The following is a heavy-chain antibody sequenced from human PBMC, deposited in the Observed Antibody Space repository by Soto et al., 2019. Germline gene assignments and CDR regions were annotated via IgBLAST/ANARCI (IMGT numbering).Heavy chain of an antibody. J-gene: IGHJ4*02. CDR1: GGSISSSSYY. CDR2: IYYSGNT. Sequence: PSETLSLTCTVSGGSISSSSYYWGWIRQPPGKGLEWIGSIYYSGNTYYNPSLKSRVTISVDTAKNQFSLKLSSVTAADTAVYYCLSSGENWNYDYFDYWGQGTLVTVSS. CDR3: LSSGENWNYDYFDY. V-gene: IGHV4-39*01. D-gene: IGHD1-7*01.